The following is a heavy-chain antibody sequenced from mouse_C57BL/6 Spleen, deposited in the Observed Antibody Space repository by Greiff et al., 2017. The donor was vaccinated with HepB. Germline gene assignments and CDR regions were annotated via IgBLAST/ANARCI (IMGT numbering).Heavy chain of an antibody. V-gene: IGHV1-82*01. J-gene: IGHJ1*03. CDR3: AREYYGSSCDV. Sequence: QVQLQQSGPELVKPGASVKISCKASGYAFSSSWMNWVKQRPGKGLERIGRIYPGDGDTKYNGKFKGKATLTADKSSSTAYMQLRSLTSEDSAVYFCAREYYGSSCDVWGTGTTFTVSS. D-gene: IGHD1-1*01. CDR1: GYAFSSSW. CDR2: IYPGDGDT.